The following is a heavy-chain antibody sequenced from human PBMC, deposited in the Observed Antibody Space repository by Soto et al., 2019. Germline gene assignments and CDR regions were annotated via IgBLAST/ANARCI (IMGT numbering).Heavy chain of an antibody. CDR3: ARGLDYYDSSGFCLDP. D-gene: IGHD3-22*01. J-gene: IGHJ6*02. V-gene: IGHV1-18*01. CDR2: ISAYNGNT. Sequence: GASVKVSCKASGYTFTSYGISWVRQAPGQGLEWMGWISAYNGNTNYAQKLQGRVTMTTDTSTSTAYMELRSLRSDDTAVYYCARGLDYYDSSGFCLDPWGQGTSVTVSS. CDR1: GYTFTSYG.